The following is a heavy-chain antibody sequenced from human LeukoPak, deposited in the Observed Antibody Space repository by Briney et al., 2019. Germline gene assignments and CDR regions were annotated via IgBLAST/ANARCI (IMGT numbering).Heavy chain of an antibody. CDR2: VSTNDGNT. CDR1: GYTFTNYH. Sequence: VASAKVSCKASGYTFTNYHIAWVRQAPGQGLEWMGWVSTNDGNTVYAQRLQGRVTMTTDTSTSVAYMELRSLTSDDTAVYYCTRAPPGMTMMTDYWGQGTLVTVSS. V-gene: IGHV1-18*01. D-gene: IGHD3-22*01. J-gene: IGHJ4*02. CDR3: TRAPPGMTMMTDY.